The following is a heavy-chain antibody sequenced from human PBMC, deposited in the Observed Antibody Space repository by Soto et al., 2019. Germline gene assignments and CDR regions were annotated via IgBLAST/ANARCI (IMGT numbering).Heavy chain of an antibody. CDR3: ATEEEQTAVAKDY. V-gene: IGHV3-21*01. CDR1: GFTFSSYS. J-gene: IGHJ4*02. CDR2: ISSSSSYI. Sequence: PGGSLRLSCAASGFTFSSYSMNWVRQAPGKGLEWVSSISSSSSYIYYADSVKGRFTISRDNAKNSLYPQMNSLRAEDTAVYYFATEEEQTAVAKDYWAQGTLVTVSS. D-gene: IGHD2-15*01.